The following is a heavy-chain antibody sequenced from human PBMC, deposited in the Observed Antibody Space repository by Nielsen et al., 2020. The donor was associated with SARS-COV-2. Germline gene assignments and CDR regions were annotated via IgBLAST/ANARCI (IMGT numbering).Heavy chain of an antibody. Sequence: GGSLRLSCAASGFTFSNAWMSWVRQAPGKGLEWVSHMSSSGGTIYYADSVKGRFTIFRDNAKNSIYLQINSLRAEDTAVYYCRGWLATFDIWGQGTLVTVSS. V-gene: IGHV3-11*04. J-gene: IGHJ3*02. CDR1: GFTFSNAW. D-gene: IGHD3-22*01. CDR2: MSSSGGTI. CDR3: RGWLATFDI.